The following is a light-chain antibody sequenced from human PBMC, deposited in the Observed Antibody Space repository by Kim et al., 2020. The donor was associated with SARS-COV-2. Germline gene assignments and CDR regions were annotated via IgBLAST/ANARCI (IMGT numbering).Light chain of an antibody. CDR1: QSVSSSY. V-gene: IGKV3-20*01. CDR2: GAS. CDR3: QQYGNSPRT. Sequence: SPEERATPSCRSSQSVSSSYLAWYQQKPGQAPRLLIYGASSRATGIPDRFSGSGSGTDFTLTISRLEPEDFAVYYCQQYGNSPRTFGQGTKVDIK. J-gene: IGKJ1*01.